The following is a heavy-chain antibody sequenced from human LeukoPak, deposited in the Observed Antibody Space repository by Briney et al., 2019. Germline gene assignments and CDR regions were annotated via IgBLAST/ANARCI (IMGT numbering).Heavy chain of an antibody. J-gene: IGHJ6*02. CDR2: INPSGGST. Sequence: ASVKVSCKASGYTFTSYGISWVRQAPGQGLEWMGIINPSGGSTSYAQKFQGRVTMTRDTSTSTVYMELSSLRSEDTAVYYCASGVVTHYYYYGMDVWGQGTTVTVSS. V-gene: IGHV1-46*01. CDR3: ASGVVTHYYYYGMDV. D-gene: IGHD3-3*01. CDR1: GYTFTSYG.